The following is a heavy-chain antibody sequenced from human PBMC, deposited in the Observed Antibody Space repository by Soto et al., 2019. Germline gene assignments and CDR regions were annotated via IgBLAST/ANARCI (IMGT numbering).Heavy chain of an antibody. V-gene: IGHV4-4*02. CDR2: IYHSGST. J-gene: IGHJ6*02. D-gene: IGHD2-2*01. CDR3: ARETIVVVTPSAHYYYYGMDV. CDR1: GGSISSSNW. Sequence: QVQLQESGPGLVKPSGTLSLTCAVSGGSISSSNWWSWVRQPPGKGLEWIGEIYHSGSTNYNPSLKSRVTISVDKSKNQFSLKLSSVTAADTAVYYCARETIVVVTPSAHYYYYGMDVWGQGTTVTVSS.